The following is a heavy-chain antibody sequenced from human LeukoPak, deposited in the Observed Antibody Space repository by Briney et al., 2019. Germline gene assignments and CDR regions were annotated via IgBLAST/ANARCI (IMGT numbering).Heavy chain of an antibody. J-gene: IGHJ4*02. CDR2: INPNSGGT. CDR1: GYTFTGYY. Sequence: ASVKVSYKASGYTFTGYYMHWVRQAPGQGLEGMGWINPNSGGTNYAQKFQGRVTMTRDTSISTAYMELRRLGSDDTAVYYCARAGRHDILTRYYIYFDYWGQGTLVTVSS. D-gene: IGHD3-9*01. CDR3: ARAGRHDILTRYYIYFDY. V-gene: IGHV1-2*02.